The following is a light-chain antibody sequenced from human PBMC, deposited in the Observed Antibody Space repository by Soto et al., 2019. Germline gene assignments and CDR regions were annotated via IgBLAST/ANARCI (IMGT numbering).Light chain of an antibody. Sequence: DFPMTQSPSTLSASVGDRVTIPCRASQSISRCLAWYQQKPAKAPKVLIYDACTLESGVPSRFSGSGSGTEFTLTISSLQPDDFGTYYCQQYNSYSTFGQGTKVDIK. J-gene: IGKJ1*01. V-gene: IGKV1-5*01. CDR1: QSISRC. CDR2: DAC. CDR3: QQYNSYST.